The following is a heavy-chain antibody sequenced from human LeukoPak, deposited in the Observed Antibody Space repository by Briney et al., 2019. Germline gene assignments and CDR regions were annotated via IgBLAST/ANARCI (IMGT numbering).Heavy chain of an antibody. J-gene: IGHJ4*02. V-gene: IGHV3-21*01. Sequence: GGSLRLSCAASGFTFSSYSMNWARQAPGKGLEWVSSISSSSSYIYYADSVKGRFTISRDNAKNSLYLQMNSPRAEDTAVYYCARDYEGSFDYWGQGTLVTVSS. CDR1: GFTFSSYS. CDR3: ARDYEGSFDY. D-gene: IGHD3-16*01. CDR2: ISSSSSYI.